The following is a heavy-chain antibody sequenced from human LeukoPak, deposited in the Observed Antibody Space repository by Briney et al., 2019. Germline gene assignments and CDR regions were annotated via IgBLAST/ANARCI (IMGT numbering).Heavy chain of an antibody. Sequence: SXXLSLTCTVSGGSISSYYWSWVRQPAGKGMEWIGRIYTSGSTNYNPSLKRGVNISVDTSKKQFSLKLSSVTAADTAVYYCARDFPSPLYYDFWSGLDAFDIWGQGTMVTVSS. CDR2: IYTSGST. V-gene: IGHV4-4*07. J-gene: IGHJ3*02. D-gene: IGHD3-3*01. CDR3: ARDFPSPLYYDFWSGLDAFDI. CDR1: GGSISSYY.